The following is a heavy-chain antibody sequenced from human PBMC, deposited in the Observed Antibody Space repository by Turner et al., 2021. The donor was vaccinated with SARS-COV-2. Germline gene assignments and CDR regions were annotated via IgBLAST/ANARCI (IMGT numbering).Heavy chain of an antibody. CDR2: VYYGGST. V-gene: IGHV4-59*01. D-gene: IGHD3-10*01. J-gene: IGHJ6*02. CDR1: GGSISSYY. Sequence: QVQLHESGPGLVKPSETLSLTCTVSGGSISSYYWSWIRQPPGKGLEWIAYVYYGGSTQSNPSLKSRVTISVDTSTNQFSLNLTSVTAADTAVYYCARAGDGYNQALYYYGIDVWGPGTTVTVSS. CDR3: ARAGDGYNQALYYYGIDV.